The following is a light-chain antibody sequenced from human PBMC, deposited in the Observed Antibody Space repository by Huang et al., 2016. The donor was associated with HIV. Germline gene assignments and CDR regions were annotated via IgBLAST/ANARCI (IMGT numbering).Light chain of an antibody. Sequence: DIIMTQSPDSLAVSLGERATLNCRSSQSVYSSSTSKDYMAWFQQTPGQPPRLLLFWAATREAGVPDRFSGSGSGTHFTLTIANVEAEDAAIYYCQQYYSSPQTFGQGTRVEVK. CDR3: QQYYSSPQT. CDR1: QSVYSSSTSKDY. J-gene: IGKJ1*01. V-gene: IGKV4-1*01. CDR2: WAA.